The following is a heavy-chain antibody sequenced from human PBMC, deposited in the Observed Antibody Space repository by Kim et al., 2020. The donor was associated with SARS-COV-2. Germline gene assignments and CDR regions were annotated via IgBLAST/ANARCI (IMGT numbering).Heavy chain of an antibody. D-gene: IGHD3-10*01. CDR3: ARGFRRFRRNDWFDP. CDR1: GGSFSGYY. Sequence: SETLSLTCAVYGGSFSGYYWSWIRQPPGKGLEWIGEINHSGSTNYNPSLKSRVTISVDTSKNQFSLKLSSVTAADTAVYYCARGFRRFRRNDWFDPWGQGTLVTVSS. V-gene: IGHV4-34*01. CDR2: INHSGST. J-gene: IGHJ5*02.